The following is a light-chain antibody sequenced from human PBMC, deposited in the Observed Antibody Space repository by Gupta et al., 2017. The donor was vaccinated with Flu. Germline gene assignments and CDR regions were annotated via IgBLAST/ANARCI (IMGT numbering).Light chain of an antibody. CDR1: QGISNY. Sequence: SFLSAFVGDRVTITCRASQGISNYLAWYQQKPGKAPKLLIYAASTLQSGVPSRFSGSGSGTEFTLTISSLQPEDFATYYCQHLNSYLPITFGQGTRLEIK. CDR2: AAS. CDR3: QHLNSYLPIT. V-gene: IGKV1-9*01. J-gene: IGKJ5*01.